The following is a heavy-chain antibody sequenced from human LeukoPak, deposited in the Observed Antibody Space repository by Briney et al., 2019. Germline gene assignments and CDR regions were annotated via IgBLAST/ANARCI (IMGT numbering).Heavy chain of an antibody. CDR2: LHTSGSS. Sequence: PETLSLTCTVSGGSISSYYWSWIRQPAGKGLEWIGRLHTSGSSNYTPSLKSRVTMSVDTSKNQFSLKLSSVTAADTAVYYCAAYYYDSSGYLTPEYWGQGTLVTVSS. D-gene: IGHD3-22*01. J-gene: IGHJ4*02. CDR3: AAYYYDSSGYLTPEY. CDR1: GGSISSYY. V-gene: IGHV4-4*07.